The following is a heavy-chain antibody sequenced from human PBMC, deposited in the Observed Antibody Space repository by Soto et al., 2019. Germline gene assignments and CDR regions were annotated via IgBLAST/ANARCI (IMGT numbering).Heavy chain of an antibody. D-gene: IGHD2-21*02. Sequence: GASVKVSRKGSGYTFTSYAIHWGLQAPGQRLEWMGWINAGNGNTKYSQKFQGRVTITRDTSASTAYMELSSLRSEDTAVYYCARSIVVVTALDYWGQGTLVIVSS. J-gene: IGHJ4*02. CDR1: GYTFTSYA. CDR3: ARSIVVVTALDY. V-gene: IGHV1-3*01. CDR2: INAGNGNT.